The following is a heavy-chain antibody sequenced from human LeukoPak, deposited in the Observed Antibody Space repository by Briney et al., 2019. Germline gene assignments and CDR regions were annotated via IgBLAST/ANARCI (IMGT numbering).Heavy chain of an antibody. J-gene: IGHJ3*02. Sequence: SGRSLRLSCAASGFTFSSYGMHWVRQAPGKGLEWVAVISYDGSNKYFADSVKGRFTISRDNSKNTLYLQMNSLRAEDTAVYYCAKDSGIAVAGTLRALDIWGQGTMVTVSS. CDR3: AKDSGIAVAGTLRALDI. CDR2: ISYDGSNK. V-gene: IGHV3-30*18. CDR1: GFTFSSYG. D-gene: IGHD6-19*01.